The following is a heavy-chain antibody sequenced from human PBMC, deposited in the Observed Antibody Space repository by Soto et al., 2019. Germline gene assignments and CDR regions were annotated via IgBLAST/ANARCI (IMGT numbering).Heavy chain of an antibody. Sequence: GGSLRLSCAASGFTLSTYDMHWVRQATGKGLEWVACLSYAGDTYYPGSVKGRFTVSRESAKNSLYLQMNSLTAGDTAVYYCAKGQHSAAGYYYMDVWGKGTTVTVSS. V-gene: IGHV3-13*01. J-gene: IGHJ6*03. D-gene: IGHD6-25*01. CDR3: AKGQHSAAGYYYMDV. CDR2: LSYAGDT. CDR1: GFTLSTYD.